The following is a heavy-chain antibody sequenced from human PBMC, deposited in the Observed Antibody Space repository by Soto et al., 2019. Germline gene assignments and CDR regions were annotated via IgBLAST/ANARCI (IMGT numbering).Heavy chain of an antibody. J-gene: IGHJ4*02. Sequence: GEYLKISCTGSGYTFTTYWIAWVRQMPGKGLEWMGIIYPGDSDTTYSPSFQGQVTISADKSISTAYLQWSSLKASDTAMYYCAIPILQATRRSFEFWGQGTLVTVSS. CDR2: IYPGDSDT. D-gene: IGHD3-3*02. CDR1: GYTFTTYW. CDR3: AIPILQATRRSFEF. V-gene: IGHV5-51*01.